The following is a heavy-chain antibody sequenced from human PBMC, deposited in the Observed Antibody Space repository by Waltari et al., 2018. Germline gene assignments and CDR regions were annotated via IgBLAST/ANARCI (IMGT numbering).Heavy chain of an antibody. CDR3: ARDRGRGIYLDS. Sequence: QLQLQESCPGLVKPSGTLSVTCAVSGDSVSNNYWWSWVRQSPVKGLEWIGQIHGRGQTTYNPSFASRVSVSLDTSTDQFSLKMTSATAADTAIYFCARDRGRGIYLDSWGQGTLVTVSP. J-gene: IGHJ4*02. V-gene: IGHV4-4*02. CDR1: GDSVSNNYW. CDR2: IHGRGQT.